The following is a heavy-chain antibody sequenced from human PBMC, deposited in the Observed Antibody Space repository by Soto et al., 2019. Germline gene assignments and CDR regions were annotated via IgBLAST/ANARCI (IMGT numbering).Heavy chain of an antibody. J-gene: IGHJ5*02. V-gene: IGHV4-39*01. CDR2: IYYSGST. D-gene: IGHD3-10*01. CDR1: GGSISSSSYY. Sequence: SETLSLTCTVSGGSISSSSYYWGWIRQPPGKGLEWIGSIYYSGSTYYNPSLKSRVTISVDTSKNQFSLKLSSVTAADTAVYYCRGITMVANWFDPWGQGTLVTVSS. CDR3: RGITMVANWFDP.